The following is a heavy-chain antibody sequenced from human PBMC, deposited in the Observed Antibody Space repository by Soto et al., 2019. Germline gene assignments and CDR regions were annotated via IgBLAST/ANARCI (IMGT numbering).Heavy chain of an antibody. J-gene: IGHJ4*02. CDR3: ARDPGDSSSWYGGYFDY. D-gene: IGHD6-13*01. CDR2: IYYSGST. CDR1: GGSISSYY. V-gene: IGHV4-59*01. Sequence: SETLSLTCTVSGGSISSYYWSWIRQPPGKGLEWIGYIYYSGSTNYNPSLKSRVTISVDTSKNQFSLKLSSVTAADTAVYYCARDPGDSSSWYGGYFDYWGQGTLVTVSS.